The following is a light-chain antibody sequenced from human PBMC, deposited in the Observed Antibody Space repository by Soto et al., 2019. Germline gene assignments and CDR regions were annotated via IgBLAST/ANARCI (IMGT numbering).Light chain of an antibody. CDR1: QSISNW. J-gene: IGKJ1*01. CDR3: QQYNSYRA. Sequence: DIQMTQSPSTLSASVGDRGTITCRASQSISNWLAWHQQKPGKAPKLLIYKASSLESGVPSRFSGSGSGTEFTLTISSLQPDDFATYYCQQYNSYRAFGQGTKVDIK. V-gene: IGKV1-5*03. CDR2: KAS.